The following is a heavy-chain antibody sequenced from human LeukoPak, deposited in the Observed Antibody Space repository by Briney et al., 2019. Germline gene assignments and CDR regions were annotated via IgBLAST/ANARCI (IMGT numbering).Heavy chain of an antibody. CDR1: GFTFSDYY. V-gene: IGHV3-66*01. J-gene: IGHJ3*02. Sequence: GGSLRLSCAASGFTFSDYYMNWVRQAPGKGLEWVSVIYSGGTTYYADSVKGRFTISRDNSKNTLYLQINSLRAEDTAVYYCARDGYQLDAFDIWGQGTMVTVSS. CDR3: ARDGYQLDAFDI. D-gene: IGHD5-18*01. CDR2: IYSGGTT.